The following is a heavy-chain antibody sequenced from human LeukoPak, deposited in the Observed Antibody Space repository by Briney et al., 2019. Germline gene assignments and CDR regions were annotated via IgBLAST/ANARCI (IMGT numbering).Heavy chain of an antibody. V-gene: IGHV4-34*01. D-gene: IGHD6-19*01. Sequence: SETLSLTCAVPGGSFSGYHWSWIRQSPGKGLEWIGQITHSGSTDYNPSLKSRVSISIDTSRNQFSLRLSSVTAADTAVYYCARVGSSGWYMYFQHWGQGTLVTVSS. CDR3: ARVGSSGWYMYFQH. CDR1: GGSFSGYH. J-gene: IGHJ1*01. CDR2: ITHSGST.